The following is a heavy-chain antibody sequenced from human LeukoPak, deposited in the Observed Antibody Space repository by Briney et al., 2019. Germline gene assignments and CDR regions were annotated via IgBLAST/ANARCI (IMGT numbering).Heavy chain of an antibody. D-gene: IGHD5-12*01. V-gene: IGHV4-61*02. J-gene: IGHJ4*02. CDR2: IYTSGST. CDR3: ARDSGQHSGYDWSH. CDR1: GGSISSGSYY. Sequence: SQTLSLTCTVSGGSISSGSYYWSWIRQPAGKGLEWIGRIYTSGSTNYNPSLKSRVTISVDTSKNQFSLMLSSMTAADTAVYYCARDSGQHSGYDWSHWGQGTLVTVSS.